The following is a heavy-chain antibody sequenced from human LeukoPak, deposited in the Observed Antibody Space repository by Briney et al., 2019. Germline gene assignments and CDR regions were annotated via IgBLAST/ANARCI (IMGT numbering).Heavy chain of an antibody. CDR1: GFTFSNYV. J-gene: IGHJ4*02. CDR2: ISYNGGST. D-gene: IGHD3-10*01. CDR3: AKGAYGSGSYFDY. Sequence: GGSLRLSCSASGFTFSNYVMHWVRQAPGKGLEYVSAISYNGGSTYYADSVKGRVTISRDNSKNTLYLQMNSLRAEDTAVYYCAKGAYGSGSYFDYWGQGTLVTVSS. V-gene: IGHV3-64*04.